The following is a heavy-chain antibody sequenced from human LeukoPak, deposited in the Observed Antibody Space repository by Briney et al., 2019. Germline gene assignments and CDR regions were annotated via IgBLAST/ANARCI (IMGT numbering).Heavy chain of an antibody. CDR3: ARSSKRGPYDY. CDR1: GFTFSSYW. J-gene: IGHJ4*02. Sequence: PGGSLRLSCAASGFTFSSYWMSWVRQAPGKWLEWVSYISSSGSTIYYADSVKGRFTISRDNAKNSLYLQMNSLRAEDTAVYYCARSSKRGPYDYWGQGTLVTVSS. V-gene: IGHV3-48*04. CDR2: ISSSGSTI.